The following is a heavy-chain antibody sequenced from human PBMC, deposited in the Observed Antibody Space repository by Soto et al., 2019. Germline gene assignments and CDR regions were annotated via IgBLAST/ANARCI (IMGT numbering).Heavy chain of an antibody. Sequence: QVQLVKSGVEVKKPGASVKVSCKAMGYTFTNYGLSWVRQAPGEGLEWLGWISAYNGHKKYAQKVQDRVTLTTDTSASTAYLELRSLTSDDTAVYYGVRGDGVYFDHWGQGTLVLVSS. CDR3: VRGDGVYFDH. J-gene: IGHJ4*02. CDR2: ISAYNGHK. D-gene: IGHD3-16*01. V-gene: IGHV1-18*01. CDR1: GYTFTNYG.